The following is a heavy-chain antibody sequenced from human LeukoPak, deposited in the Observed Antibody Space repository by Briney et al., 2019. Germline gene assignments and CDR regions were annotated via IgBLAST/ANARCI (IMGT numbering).Heavy chain of an antibody. J-gene: IGHJ4*02. D-gene: IGHD5-18*01. CDR2: IYYSGNT. CDR3: AKSLGYSYGYDY. V-gene: IGHV4-59*01. CDR1: GGSINSYY. Sequence: SETLSLTCTVSGGSINSYYWSWIRQPPGKRLEWIGYIYYSGNTNYNPSLESRVTISVDTSKNQFSLKLSSVTAADTAVYYCAKSLGYSYGYDYWGQGTLVTVSS.